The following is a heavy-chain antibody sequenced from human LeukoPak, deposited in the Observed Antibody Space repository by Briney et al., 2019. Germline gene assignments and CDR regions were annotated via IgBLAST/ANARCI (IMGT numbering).Heavy chain of an antibody. V-gene: IGHV3-30*18. D-gene: IGHD2-15*01. J-gene: IGHJ6*04. CDR2: ISYDGSNK. CDR3: AKWLVVAATYYYGMDV. CDR1: GFTFSSYG. Sequence: GGSLRLSCAASGFTFSSYGMHWVRQAPGKGLEWVAVISYDGSNKYYADSVKGQFTISRDNSKNTLYLQMNSLRAEDTAVYYCAKWLVVAATYYYGMDVWGKGTTVTVSS.